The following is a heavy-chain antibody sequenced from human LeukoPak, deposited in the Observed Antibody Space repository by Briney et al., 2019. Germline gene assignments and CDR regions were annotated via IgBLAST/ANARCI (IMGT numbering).Heavy chain of an antibody. Sequence: KPGGSLRLSCAASGFTFSSYSMNWVRQAPGKGLEWVSSISSSSSYIYYADSVKGRFTISRDNAKNSLYLQMNSLRAEDTAVYYCARGGETRTSPLDYWGQGTLVTVSS. CDR3: ARGGETRTSPLDY. J-gene: IGHJ4*02. V-gene: IGHV3-21*01. CDR1: GFTFSSYS. D-gene: IGHD1-7*01. CDR2: ISSSSSYI.